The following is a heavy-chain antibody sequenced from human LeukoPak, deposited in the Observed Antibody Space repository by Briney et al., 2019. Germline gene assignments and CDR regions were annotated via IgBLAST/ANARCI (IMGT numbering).Heavy chain of an antibody. CDR2: ISWNSGSI. CDR3: AKGPTYLGSEFDY. D-gene: IGHD2-21*01. Sequence: GRSLRLTCAASGFTFDDYAMHWVRQAPGKGLEWVSGISWNSGSIGYADSVKGRFTISRDNAKNSLYLQMNSLRAEDTALYYCAKGPTYLGSEFDYWGQGTLVTVSS. CDR1: GFTFDDYA. J-gene: IGHJ4*02. V-gene: IGHV3-9*01.